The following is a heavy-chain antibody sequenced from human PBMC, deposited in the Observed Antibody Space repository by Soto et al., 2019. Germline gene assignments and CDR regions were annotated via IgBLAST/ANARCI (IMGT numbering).Heavy chain of an antibody. CDR3: ARADSRQYYYYYGMDV. V-gene: IGHV4-34*01. Sequence: QVQLQQWGAGLLKPSETLSLTCAVYGGSFSGYYWSWIRQPPGKGLEWIGEINHSGSTNYNPSLNSRVTISVDSSKNQSSLKLRSVTAADTAVYYCARADSRQYYYYYGMDVWGQGTTVTVSS. CDR1: GGSFSGYY. D-gene: IGHD3-22*01. J-gene: IGHJ6*02. CDR2: INHSGST.